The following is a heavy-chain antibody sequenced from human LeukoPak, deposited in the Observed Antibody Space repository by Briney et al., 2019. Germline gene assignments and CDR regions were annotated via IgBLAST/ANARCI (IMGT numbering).Heavy chain of an antibody. CDR2: INPNSGGT. CDR3: ARGGYPRSLYYYYGMDV. Sequence: ASVTVSFKSSAYTFTCYYMHWVRQAPGQGLEWMGWINPNSGGTNYAQKFQGRVTMTRDTSISTAYMELSRLRSDDTAVYYCARGGYPRSLYYYYGMDVWGQGTTVTVSS. D-gene: IGHD5-12*01. V-gene: IGHV1-2*02. CDR1: AYTFTCYY. J-gene: IGHJ6*02.